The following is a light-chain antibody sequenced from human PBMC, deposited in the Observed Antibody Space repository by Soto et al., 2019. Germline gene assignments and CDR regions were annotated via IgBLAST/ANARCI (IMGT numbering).Light chain of an antibody. Sequence: IVLTQSPGTLSLSPGEGATLSCRASQSVSGSYLAWYQQRPGQAPRLVIYDASRRATGIPDRFSGSGSGTDFTLTIRRLEPEDFAIYCCQQYGSSPSTFGPGTKVDIK. CDR3: QQYGSSPST. V-gene: IGKV3-20*01. J-gene: IGKJ3*01. CDR1: QSVSGSY. CDR2: DAS.